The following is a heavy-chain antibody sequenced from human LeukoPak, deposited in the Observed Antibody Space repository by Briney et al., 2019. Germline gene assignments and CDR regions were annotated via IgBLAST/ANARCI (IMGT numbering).Heavy chain of an antibody. D-gene: IGHD6-13*01. CDR2: ISSSSSYI. J-gene: IGHJ3*02. Sequence: PGRSLRLSCAASGFTFSSYSMNWVRQAPGKGLEWVSSISSSSSYIYYADSVKGRFTISRDNAKNSLYLQMNSLRAEDTAVYYCASGLAAAGTAAFDIWGQGTMVTVSS. V-gene: IGHV3-21*01. CDR1: GFTFSSYS. CDR3: ASGLAAAGTAAFDI.